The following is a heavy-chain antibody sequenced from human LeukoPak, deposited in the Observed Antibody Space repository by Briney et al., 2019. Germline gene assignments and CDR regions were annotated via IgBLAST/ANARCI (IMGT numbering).Heavy chain of an antibody. J-gene: IGHJ4*02. V-gene: IGHV3-23*01. CDR2: ISGSGGST. Sequence: GTLSLTCAVSGGSISSSNWWSWVRQAPGKGLEWVSAISGSGGSTYYADSVKGRFTISRDNSKNTLYLQMNSLRAEDTAVYYCAKDLSASGWYDYWGQGTLVTVSS. CDR3: AKDLSASGWYDY. D-gene: IGHD6-19*01. CDR1: GGSISSSN.